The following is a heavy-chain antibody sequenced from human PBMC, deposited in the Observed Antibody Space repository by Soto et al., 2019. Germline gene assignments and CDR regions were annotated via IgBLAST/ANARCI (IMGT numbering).Heavy chain of an antibody. CDR3: ASNTVTRVDAMAV. Sequence: QVQLQQWGAGLLRPSVTLSLTCGVSGGSSSAYYWTWIRQPQGKRLEWSAELNHRGDTTYNPSLRSRVPVSVNTSRNHFFLRLNSVTAADTAVYYRASNTVTRVDAMAVWGQGTTVAVS. D-gene: IGHD4-17*01. V-gene: IGHV4-34*02. J-gene: IGHJ6*01. CDR1: GGSSSAYY. CDR2: LNHRGDT.